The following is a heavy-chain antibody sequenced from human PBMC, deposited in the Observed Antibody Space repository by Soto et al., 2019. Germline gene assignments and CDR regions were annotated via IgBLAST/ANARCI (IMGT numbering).Heavy chain of an antibody. J-gene: IGHJ4*02. CDR3: VKDRYVDY. V-gene: IGHV3-64D*06. Sequence: GGSLRLSCSVSGFTFSSYAMHWVRQAPGKGLEYVGSISSEGASTYYPDSVKGRFIISRDNSKNTLYLQMSSLRGEDTAVYYCVKDRYVDYWGQGILVTVSS. CDR2: ISSEGAST. CDR1: GFTFSSYA.